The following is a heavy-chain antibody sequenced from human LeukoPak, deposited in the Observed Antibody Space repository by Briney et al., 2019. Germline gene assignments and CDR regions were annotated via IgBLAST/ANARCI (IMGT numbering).Heavy chain of an antibody. Sequence: GGSLRLFCAASGFSFSGYWMTWVRQASGKGLEWVANIKEDGSEKYYADFVKGRFTISRDNAENSLDLQMNSLRAEDAAVYYCARRGSTDYWGQGTLVTVSS. CDR3: ARRGSTDY. J-gene: IGHJ4*02. CDR2: IKEDGSEK. CDR1: GFSFSGYW. D-gene: IGHD2/OR15-2a*01. V-gene: IGHV3-7*03.